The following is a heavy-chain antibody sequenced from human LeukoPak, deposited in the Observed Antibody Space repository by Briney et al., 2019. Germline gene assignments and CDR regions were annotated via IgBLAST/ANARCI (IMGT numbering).Heavy chain of an antibody. CDR2: IYTSGST. D-gene: IGHD3-3*01. V-gene: IGHV4-61*02. Sequence: PSQTLSLTCTVSGGSISSGSYYWSWIRQPAGKGLEWIGRIYTSGSTNYNPSLKSRVTTSVDTSKNQFSLKLSSVTAADTAVYYCAASYDFWSGYLDYWGQGTLVTVSS. CDR1: GGSISSGSYY. J-gene: IGHJ4*02. CDR3: AASYDFWSGYLDY.